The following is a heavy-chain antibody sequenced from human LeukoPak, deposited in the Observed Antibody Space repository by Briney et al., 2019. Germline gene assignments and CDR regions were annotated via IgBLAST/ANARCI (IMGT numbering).Heavy chain of an antibody. V-gene: IGHV4-61*02. CDR3: ARESVLLWFGEFPGGMDV. Sequence: SETLSLTCTVSGGSISSGSYYWSWIRQPAGKGLEWIGRIYTSGSTNYNPSLKGRVTISVDTSKNQFSLKLSSVTAADTAVYYCARESVLLWFGEFPGGMDVWGQGTTVTVSS. CDR2: IYTSGST. J-gene: IGHJ6*02. CDR1: GGSISSGSYY. D-gene: IGHD3-10*01.